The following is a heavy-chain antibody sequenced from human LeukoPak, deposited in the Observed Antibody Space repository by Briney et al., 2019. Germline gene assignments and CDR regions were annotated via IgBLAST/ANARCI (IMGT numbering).Heavy chain of an antibody. V-gene: IGHV3-74*01. J-gene: IGHJ3*02. D-gene: IGHD3-10*01. CDR2: INSDGSST. Sequence: GGSLSLSCAASGFTFSSYWMHWVRQAPGKGLVWVSRINSDGSSTSYADSVKGRFTISRDNAKNTLYLQMNSLRAEDTAVYYCARERRGAEAFDIWGQGTMVTVSS. CDR3: ARERRGAEAFDI. CDR1: GFTFSSYW.